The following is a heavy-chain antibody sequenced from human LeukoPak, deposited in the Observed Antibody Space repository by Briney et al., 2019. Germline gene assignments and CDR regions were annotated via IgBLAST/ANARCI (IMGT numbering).Heavy chain of an antibody. CDR1: GGSISSYY. CDR2: IYTSGST. J-gene: IGHJ4*02. Sequence: PSETLSLTCTVSGGSISSYYWSWIRQPAGKGLEWIGRIYTSGSTNYNPSLKSRVTMSVDTSKNQFSLKLSSVTAADTAVYYCARGGDTMVRGVIPNDYWGQGTLVTVSS. V-gene: IGHV4-4*07. D-gene: IGHD3-10*01. CDR3: ARGGDTMVRGVIPNDY.